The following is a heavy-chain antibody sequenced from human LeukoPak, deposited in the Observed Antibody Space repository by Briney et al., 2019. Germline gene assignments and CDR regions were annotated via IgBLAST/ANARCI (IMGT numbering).Heavy chain of an antibody. J-gene: IGHJ5*02. D-gene: IGHD6-13*01. Sequence: GGSLRLSCAPSGFTFNGYWMHWVRPAPGKGLVWVSRINGDGSAASYADYVKGRLTTSRDNAKNTVYLQMNSLIAEDTAVYYCAKGAQVAAAAWFDPWGQGTLVTVSS. CDR2: INGDGSAA. V-gene: IGHV3-74*01. CDR1: GFTFNGYW. CDR3: AKGAQVAAAAWFDP.